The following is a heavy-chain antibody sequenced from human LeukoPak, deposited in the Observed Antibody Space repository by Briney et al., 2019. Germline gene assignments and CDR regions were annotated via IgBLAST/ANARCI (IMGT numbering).Heavy chain of an antibody. J-gene: IGHJ3*02. D-gene: IGHD2-2*01. V-gene: IGHV4-4*09. CDR2: IYTSGST. CDR3: ARQKCTSTSCLTKNAFDI. CDR1: GSISGYY. Sequence: SETLSLTCTVSGSISGYYWSWIWQPPGKGLEWIGYIYTSGSTNYNPSLKSRVTISVETSKNKFSLDLSSVTAADTAVYYCARQKCTSTSCLTKNAFDIWGQGTMVTVSS.